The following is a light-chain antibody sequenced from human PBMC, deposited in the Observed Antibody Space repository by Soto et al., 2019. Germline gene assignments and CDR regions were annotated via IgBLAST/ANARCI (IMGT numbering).Light chain of an antibody. CDR1: QSVSSY. CDR3: QQRSNGPTT. J-gene: IGKJ1*01. CDR2: DAS. V-gene: IGKV3-11*01. Sequence: EIVLTQSPATLSLSPGERAILSCRASQSVSSYLAWYQQKPGQAPRLLIYDASNSATGIPARFSGSGSGTDCTLPISSLEPEDFAGYYCQQRSNGPTTFGQGPKVEIK.